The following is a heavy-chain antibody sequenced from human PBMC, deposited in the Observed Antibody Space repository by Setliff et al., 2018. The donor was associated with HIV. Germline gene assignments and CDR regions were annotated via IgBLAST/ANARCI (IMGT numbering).Heavy chain of an antibody. CDR3: TRRRRAPGSEDLEAY. V-gene: IGHV5-51*01. CDR1: GYNFNNYW. J-gene: IGHJ4*02. D-gene: IGHD1-26*01. Sequence: PGESLKISCRGFGYNFNNYWIDWVRQMPGKGLEWMGTIYPSDSDTKYNPSFQGHVSISADRSIGTAYLEWRSLKASDTAMYYCTRRRRAPGSEDLEAYWGQGTLVTVSS. CDR2: IYPSDSDT.